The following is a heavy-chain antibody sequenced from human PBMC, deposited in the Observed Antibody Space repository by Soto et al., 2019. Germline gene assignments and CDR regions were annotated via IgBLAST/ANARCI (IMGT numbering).Heavy chain of an antibody. CDR2: IYWNDDN. Sequence: QITLKESGPTLVKPTETLTLTCTFSGFSLSSNAVGVGWIRQPPGKALEWLALIYWNDDNRYSPSLRSRLSLTKDTSINHLVLTTTNMVPVDTATYYCAHGSGWLYDYWGQRTLVPVSS. CDR1: GFSLSSNAVG. J-gene: IGHJ4*02. D-gene: IGHD6-19*01. V-gene: IGHV2-5*01. CDR3: AHGSGWLYDY.